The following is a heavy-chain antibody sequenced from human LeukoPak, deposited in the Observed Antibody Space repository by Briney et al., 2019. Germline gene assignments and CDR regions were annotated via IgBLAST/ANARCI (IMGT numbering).Heavy chain of an antibody. CDR2: ISSSGSTI. CDR3: SSSTAIGY. J-gene: IGHJ4*02. CDR1: GFTFSSYE. Sequence: GGSLRLSCAASGFTFSSYEMNWVRQAPGKGLEWVSYISSSGSTIYYADSVKGRFTISRDNAKNSLYLQMSSLRTEDTAVYYCSSSTAIGYWGQGTLVTVSS. V-gene: IGHV3-48*03.